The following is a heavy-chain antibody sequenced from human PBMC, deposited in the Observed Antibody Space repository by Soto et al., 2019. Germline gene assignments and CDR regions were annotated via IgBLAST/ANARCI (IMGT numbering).Heavy chain of an antibody. CDR1: GFTFSNAW. CDR3: TTALTTYYYDSSGYYDY. D-gene: IGHD3-22*01. J-gene: IGHJ4*02. V-gene: IGHV3-15*07. Sequence: GSLRLSCAASGFTFSNAWMNWVRQAPGKGLEWVGRIKSKTDGGTTDYAAPVKGRFTISRDDSKNTLYLQMNSLKTEDTAVYYCTTALTTYYYDSSGYYDYWGQGTLVTVSS. CDR2: IKSKTDGGTT.